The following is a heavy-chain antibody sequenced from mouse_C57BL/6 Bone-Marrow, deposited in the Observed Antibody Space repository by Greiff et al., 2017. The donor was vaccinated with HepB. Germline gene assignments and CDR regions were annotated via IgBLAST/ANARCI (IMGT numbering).Heavy chain of an antibody. CDR2: IRLKSDNYAT. CDR1: GFTFSNYW. D-gene: IGHD1-1*01. CDR3: TVITTVVALDY. V-gene: IGHV6-3*01. J-gene: IGHJ2*01. Sequence: EVKLMESGGGLVQPGGSMKLSCVASGFTFSNYWMNWVRQSPEKGLEWVAQIRLKSDNYATHYAESVKGRFTISRDDSKSRVYLQMNNLRAEDTGIYYCTVITTVVALDYWGQGTTLTVSS.